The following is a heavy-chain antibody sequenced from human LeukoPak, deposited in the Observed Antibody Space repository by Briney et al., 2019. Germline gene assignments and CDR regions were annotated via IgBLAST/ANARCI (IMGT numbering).Heavy chain of an antibody. V-gene: IGHV3-21*01. J-gene: IGHJ3*02. Sequence: GGSLRLSCAASGFTFSSYTMTWVRQAPGKGLEWVSSIGSGGGYIYYADSVKGRFTISRDNAKNSLYLQMNSLRAEDTAVYYCARDEPDIVVVPAATDAFDIWGQGTMVTVSS. D-gene: IGHD2-2*01. CDR2: IGSGGGYI. CDR1: GFTFSSYT. CDR3: ARDEPDIVVVPAATDAFDI.